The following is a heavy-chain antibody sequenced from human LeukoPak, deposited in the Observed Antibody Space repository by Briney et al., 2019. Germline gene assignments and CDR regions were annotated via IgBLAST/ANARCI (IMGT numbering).Heavy chain of an antibody. CDR3: ARERSQDGYNSWGAFDI. J-gene: IGHJ3*02. CDR2: IYYSGST. CDR1: GGSISSSSYY. Sequence: SETLSLTCTVSGGSISSSSYYWGWIRQPPGKGLEWIGSIYYSGSTYYNPSLKSRVTISVDTSKNQFSLKLSSVTAADTAVYYCARERSQDGYNSWGAFDIWGQGTMVTVSS. V-gene: IGHV4-39*07. D-gene: IGHD5-24*01.